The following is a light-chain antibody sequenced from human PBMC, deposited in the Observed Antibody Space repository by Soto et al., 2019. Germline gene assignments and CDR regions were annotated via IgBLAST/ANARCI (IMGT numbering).Light chain of an antibody. J-gene: IGLJ2*01. CDR3: SSYTSSGTFV. CDR2: DVT. Sequence: QSVLTQPASVSGSPGQSIIISCTGTSSDVGAYNSVSWYQQHPGKAPKLMIYDVTHRPSGVSNRFSGSKSGNTASLTSSGLQAEDEANYSCSSYTSSGTFVFGGGTKLTVL. V-gene: IGLV2-14*01. CDR1: SSDVGAYNS.